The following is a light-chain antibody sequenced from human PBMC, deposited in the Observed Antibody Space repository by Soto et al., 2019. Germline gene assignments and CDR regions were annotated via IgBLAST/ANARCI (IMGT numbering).Light chain of an antibody. CDR2: DVS. Sequence: EIVLTQSPATLSLSPGERATLSCRASQSVSSYLAWYQQRPGRAPRLLIYDVSNRATGIPARFSGSGSETDFTLTISSLEPEDFAVYYCQQRSDWPYTFGQGTKLEIK. CDR3: QQRSDWPYT. V-gene: IGKV3-11*01. CDR1: QSVSSY. J-gene: IGKJ2*01.